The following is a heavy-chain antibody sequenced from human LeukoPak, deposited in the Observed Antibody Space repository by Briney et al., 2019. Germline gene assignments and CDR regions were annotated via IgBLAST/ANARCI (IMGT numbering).Heavy chain of an antibody. D-gene: IGHD2-2*01. CDR3: ASSTRMPTGDGIYYYYGMDV. V-gene: IGHV1-69*04. Sequence: GSSVKVSCKASGGTFSSYAISWVRQAPGQGLEWMGRIIPIFGIANYAQKFQGRVTITADKSTSTAYMELSSLRSEDTAVYYCASSTRMPTGDGIYYYYGMDVWGQGTTVTVSS. CDR2: IIPIFGIA. CDR1: GGTFSSYA. J-gene: IGHJ6*02.